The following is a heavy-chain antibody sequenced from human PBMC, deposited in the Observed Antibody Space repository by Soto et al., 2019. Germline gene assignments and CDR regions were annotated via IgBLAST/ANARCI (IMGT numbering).Heavy chain of an antibody. Sequence: GSLRLSCVASGIEFSNYAMSWVRQAPGKGLEWVSISSASGRSRYHADSVKGRFTISRENSKNTLYLHMTNLRAEDTAVYYCAKDGNWLDVYFDVWGQGTPVTVSS. CDR3: AKDGNWLDVYFDV. D-gene: IGHD6-19*01. J-gene: IGHJ4*02. CDR2: SSASGRSR. CDR1: GIEFSNYA. V-gene: IGHV3-23*01.